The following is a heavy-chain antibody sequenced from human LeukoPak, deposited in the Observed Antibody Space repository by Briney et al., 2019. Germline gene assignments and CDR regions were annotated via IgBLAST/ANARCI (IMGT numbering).Heavy chain of an antibody. V-gene: IGHV4-38-2*02. Sequence: PSETLSLTCTVSGYSISSGYYWGWIRQPPGKGLEWIGYIYHSGSTYYNPSLKSRVTISVDRSKNQFSLKLSSVTAADTAEYYCARDRTQPYCSSTSCYYMDVWGKGTTVTVSS. CDR2: IYHSGST. D-gene: IGHD2-2*01. CDR3: ARDRTQPYCSSTSCYYMDV. CDR1: GYSISSGYY. J-gene: IGHJ6*03.